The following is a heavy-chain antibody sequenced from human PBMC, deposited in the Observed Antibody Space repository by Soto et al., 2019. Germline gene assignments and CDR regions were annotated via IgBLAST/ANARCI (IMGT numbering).Heavy chain of an antibody. D-gene: IGHD2-8*01. CDR2: IDPGSGTT. Sequence: QVQVVQSGAEVKKPGASVRLSCKPSGYTLTNYAIHWVRQAAGQGLEWLGWIDPGSGTTRYSQKFQGRIILSRDNSASTFYMDLSSLTSEDTAVFFCTRDLNGGNPFDYWGQGTLVTVSS. J-gene: IGHJ4*02. CDR3: TRDLNGGNPFDY. V-gene: IGHV1-3*01. CDR1: GYTLTNYA.